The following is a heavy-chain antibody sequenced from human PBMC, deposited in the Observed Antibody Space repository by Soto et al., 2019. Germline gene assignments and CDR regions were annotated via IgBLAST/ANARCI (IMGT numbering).Heavy chain of an antibody. CDR3: VRDSHGDY. CDR1: GFTFSNYW. Sequence: EVQLVESGGGLVQPGGSLRLSCAGSGFTFSNYWMHWVRQAPGKGLEWVSRIDHDGSTDYADSVRGRFTISRDNAGNTLYLQMNSLRPEDTAVYYCVRDSHGDYWGQGTLVTVSS. J-gene: IGHJ4*02. V-gene: IGHV3-74*01. CDR2: IDHDGST.